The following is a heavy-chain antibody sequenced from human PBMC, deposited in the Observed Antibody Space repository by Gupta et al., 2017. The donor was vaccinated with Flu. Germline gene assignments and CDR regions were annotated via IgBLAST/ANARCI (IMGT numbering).Heavy chain of an antibody. Sequence: GWIRQPPGKGLEWIGTIYYSGSTYYNPSLKSRVTISVDTSKNQFSLKLSSVTAADTAVYYCSSLAYYYYGMDVWGQGTTVTVSS. J-gene: IGHJ6*02. V-gene: IGHV4-39*01. CDR3: SSLAYYYYGMDV. CDR2: IYYSGST.